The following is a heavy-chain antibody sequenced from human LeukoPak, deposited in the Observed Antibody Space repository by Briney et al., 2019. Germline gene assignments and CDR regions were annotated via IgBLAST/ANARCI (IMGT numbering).Heavy chain of an antibody. CDR2: MNPNSGNT. CDR3: ATFLWLHSGDTVDY. J-gene: IGHJ4*02. CDR1: GYTFTSYD. V-gene: IGHV1-8*01. Sequence: ASVKVSCKASGYTFTSYDINWVRQATGQGLEWMGWMNPNSGNTGYAQKFQGRVTMTRNTSISTAYMELSRLRSDDTAVYYCATFLWLHSGDTVDYWAREPWSPSPQ. D-gene: IGHD5-18*01.